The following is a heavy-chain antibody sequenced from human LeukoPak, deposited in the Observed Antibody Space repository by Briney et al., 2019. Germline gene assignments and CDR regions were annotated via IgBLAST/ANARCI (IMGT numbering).Heavy chain of an antibody. CDR3: AREDYYDGSGYPAFDY. J-gene: IGHJ4*02. D-gene: IGHD3-22*01. CDR1: GFTFSSYA. CDR2: ISYDGSNK. V-gene: IGHV3-30-3*01. Sequence: GGSLRLSCAASGFTFSSYAMHWVRQAPGKGLEWVAVISYDGSNKYYADSVKGRFTISRDNSKNSLFLQMNSLRAEDTAVYFCAREDYYDGSGYPAFDYWGQGTLVTVSS.